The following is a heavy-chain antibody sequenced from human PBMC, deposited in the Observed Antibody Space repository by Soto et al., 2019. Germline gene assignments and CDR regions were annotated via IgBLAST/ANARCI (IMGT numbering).Heavy chain of an antibody. V-gene: IGHV4-34*02. D-gene: IGHD2-21*01. CDR1: GGSFADFY. J-gene: IGHJ6*02. Sequence: QGQLQQWGAGLLRPSETLSLTCAFYGGSFADFYWSWVRQSPGKGLEWIGVISHEGGTNDRPSHARRVSVTVDTAKNQFSLHLRSVTAADTGLYYCARGHLVWSGDLTPDPRALDAWGQGPTVTVSS. CDR2: ISHEGGT. CDR3: ARGHLVWSGDLTPDPRALDA.